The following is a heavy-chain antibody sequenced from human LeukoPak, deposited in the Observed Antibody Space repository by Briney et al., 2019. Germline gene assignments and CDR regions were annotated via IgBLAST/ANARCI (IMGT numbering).Heavy chain of an antibody. CDR1: GFTFSSYE. V-gene: IGHV3-48*03. CDR2: ISSSGSTI. J-gene: IGHJ5*02. CDR3: ARDLGQYYDTSDNWFDP. Sequence: GGSLRRSCAASGFTFSSYEMNWVRQAPGKGLEWVSYISSSGSTIYYADSVKGRFTISRDNAKNTLNLQMNSLRAEDTAVYYCARDLGQYYDTSDNWFDPWGQGTLVTVSS. D-gene: IGHD3-22*01.